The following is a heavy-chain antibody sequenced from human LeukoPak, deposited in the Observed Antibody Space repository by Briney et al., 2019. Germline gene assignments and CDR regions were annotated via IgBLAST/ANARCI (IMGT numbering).Heavy chain of an antibody. V-gene: IGHV1-69*04. Sequence: GASVKVSCKASGGTFSSYTISWARQAPGQGLERVGRIIPILGIANYARKFQGRVTITADKSTSTAYMELSSLRSEDTAVYYCARDSSDYGDPQDVFDIWGQGTRVIVSS. CDR1: GGTFSSYT. CDR3: ARDSSDYGDPQDVFDI. J-gene: IGHJ3*02. CDR2: IIPILGIA. D-gene: IGHD4-17*01.